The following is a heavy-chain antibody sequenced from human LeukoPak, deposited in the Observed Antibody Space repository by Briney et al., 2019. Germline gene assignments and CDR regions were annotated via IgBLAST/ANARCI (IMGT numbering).Heavy chain of an antibody. V-gene: IGHV4-34*01. CDR1: GGSFSGYY. CDR3: ARASLVPYYYYGMDV. J-gene: IGHJ6*02. Sequence: SETLSLTCAVYGGSFSGYYWSWIRQPPGKGLEWIGEINHSGSTNYNPSLKSRVTISVDTSKSQFSLKLSSVTAADTAVYYCARASLVPYYYYGMDVWGQGTTVTVSS. CDR2: INHSGST. D-gene: IGHD6-13*01.